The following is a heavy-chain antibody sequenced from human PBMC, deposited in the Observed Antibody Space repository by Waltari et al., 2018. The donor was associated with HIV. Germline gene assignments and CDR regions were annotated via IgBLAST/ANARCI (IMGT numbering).Heavy chain of an antibody. D-gene: IGHD6-13*01. Sequence: QVQLQQWGAGLLKPSETLSLTCAVYGGSFSGYSWSWIRQPPGKGLEWIGEINHSGSTNYNPSLKSRVTISVDTSKNQFSLKLSSVTAADTAVYYCARNFPGIAAADLDYFDYWGQGTLVTVSS. CDR1: GGSFSGYS. CDR3: ARNFPGIAAADLDYFDY. CDR2: INHSGST. J-gene: IGHJ4*02. V-gene: IGHV4-34*01.